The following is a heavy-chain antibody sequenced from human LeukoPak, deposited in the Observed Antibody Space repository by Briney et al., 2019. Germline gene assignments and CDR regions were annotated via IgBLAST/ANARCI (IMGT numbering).Heavy chain of an antibody. D-gene: IGHD3-10*01. J-gene: IGHJ4*02. Sequence: SETLSLTCTVSGGSISSYYWSWLRQPPGKGLEWIGYIYYSGSTNYNPSLKSRVTISVDTSKNQFSLKLSSVTAADTAVYYCASITMVRGVIVPYWGQGTLVTVSS. CDR3: ASITMVRGVIVPY. V-gene: IGHV4-59*01. CDR1: GGSISSYY. CDR2: IYYSGST.